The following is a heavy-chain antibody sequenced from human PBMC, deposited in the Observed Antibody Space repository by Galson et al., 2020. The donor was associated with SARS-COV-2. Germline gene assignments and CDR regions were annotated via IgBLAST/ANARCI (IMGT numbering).Heavy chain of an antibody. Sequence: SETLSLTCTVSNGSISSGSYYWSWLRQPAGQGLEWIGRIYTSGSTNYNPSLKSRVTISVDTSKNQFSLKLSSVTAADTAVYYCARGYYFRSDNWGQGTLVTVSS. CDR2: IYTSGST. CDR1: NGSISSGSYY. V-gene: IGHV4-61*02. CDR3: ARGYYFRSDN. J-gene: IGHJ4*02. D-gene: IGHD3-22*01.